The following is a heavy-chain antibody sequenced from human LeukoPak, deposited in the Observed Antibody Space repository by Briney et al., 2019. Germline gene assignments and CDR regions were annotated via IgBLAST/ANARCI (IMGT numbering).Heavy chain of an antibody. D-gene: IGHD3-22*01. J-gene: IGHJ3*02. CDR3: ARKSYYDSYQHAFDI. CDR1: GYLFSTPW. V-gene: IGHV5-51*01. Sequence: GESLKISCKGSGYLFSTPWIAWVRQMPGKGLEWMGIVYPGDSGARYSPSFQGQVTMSADTSINTAYLQWSSLKASDTAIYYCARKSYYDSYQHAFDIWGQGTMVTVSS. CDR2: VYPGDSGA.